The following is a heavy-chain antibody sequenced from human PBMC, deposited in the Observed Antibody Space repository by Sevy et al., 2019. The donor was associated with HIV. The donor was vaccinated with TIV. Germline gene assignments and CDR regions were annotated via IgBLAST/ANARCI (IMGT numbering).Heavy chain of an antibody. CDR1: GFTFSSYA. CDR2: ISYDGSNK. D-gene: IGHD3-22*01. CDR3: ARDQCYYVSSGYCAFDI. Sequence: GGSLRLSCAASGFTFSSYAMHWVRQAPGKGLEWVAVISYDGSNKYYADSVKGRFTISRDNSKNTLYLQMNSLRAEDTAVYYCARDQCYYVSSGYCAFDIWGQGTMVTVSS. V-gene: IGHV3-30-3*01. J-gene: IGHJ3*02.